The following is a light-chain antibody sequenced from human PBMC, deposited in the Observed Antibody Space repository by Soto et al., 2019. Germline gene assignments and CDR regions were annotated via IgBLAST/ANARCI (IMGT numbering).Light chain of an antibody. Sequence: EIVLTQSPGTLSLFPGERATLSYRASQSVSSSYLAWYQQKPGQAPRLLIYGASSRATGIPDRFSGSGSGTDFTLTISRLEPEDFAVYYCQQYGSSLTWTFGQGTKVDIK. CDR3: QQYGSSLTWT. V-gene: IGKV3-20*01. J-gene: IGKJ1*01. CDR2: GAS. CDR1: QSVSSSY.